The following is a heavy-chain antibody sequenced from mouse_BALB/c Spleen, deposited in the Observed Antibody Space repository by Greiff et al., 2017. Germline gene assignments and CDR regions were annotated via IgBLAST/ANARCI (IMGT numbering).Heavy chain of an antibody. J-gene: IGHJ2*01. Sequence: VQLKESGGDLVKPGGSLKLSCAASGFTFSSYGMSWVRQTPDQRLEWVATISSGGSYTYYPDSVKGRFTISIDNAKNTLYVQMSSLKSEDTAMYYCERHKYGPYYFDDWGQGTTLTVSS. CDR3: ERHKYGPYYFDD. V-gene: IGHV5-6*01. D-gene: IGHD1-2*01. CDR2: ISSGGSYT. CDR1: GFTFSSYG.